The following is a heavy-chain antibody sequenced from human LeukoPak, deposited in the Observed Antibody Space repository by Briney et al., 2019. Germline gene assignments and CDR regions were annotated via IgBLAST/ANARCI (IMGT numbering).Heavy chain of an antibody. CDR2: INPSGST. J-gene: IGHJ6*03. Sequence: SETLSLTCAVYGGSFSGYYWTWIRQSPGKGLEWIGEINPSGSTYYNPSLKSRLTISRDTSKNPFSLRLSSVTAADTAVYYCARGRQEISMILVVMTGVSYYLDVWGKGTTVTVS. D-gene: IGHD3-22*01. V-gene: IGHV4-34*01. CDR3: ARGRQEISMILVVMTGVSYYLDV. CDR1: GGSFSGYY.